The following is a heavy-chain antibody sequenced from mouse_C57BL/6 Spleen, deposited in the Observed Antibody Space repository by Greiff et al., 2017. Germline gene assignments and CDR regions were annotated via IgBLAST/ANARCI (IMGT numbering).Heavy chain of an antibody. CDR1: GYTFTSYW. J-gene: IGHJ4*01. Sequence: QVQLQQPGAELVRPGSSVKLSCKASGYTFTSYWMHWVKQRPIQGLEWIGNIDPSDSETHYNQKFKDKATLTVDKSSSTAYMQLSSLTSEDSAVYYCARDDDGYSFAMDYWGQGTSVTVSS. CDR3: ARDDDGYSFAMDY. CDR2: IDPSDSET. D-gene: IGHD2-3*01. V-gene: IGHV1-52*01.